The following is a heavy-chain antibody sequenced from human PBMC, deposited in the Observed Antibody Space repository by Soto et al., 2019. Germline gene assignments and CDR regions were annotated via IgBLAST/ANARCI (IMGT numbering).Heavy chain of an antibody. CDR2: ISGDGVSK. V-gene: IGHV3-30*03. CDR1: GFTFSNYG. Sequence: SLRLSCAASGFTFSNYGMHWVRQAPGKGLEWVAVISGDGVSKYYADSVQGRFTISRDNSESVVLLQMNSLRPDDTALYFCARAYYFGSGTSYTLYYWGQGTLVTVSS. J-gene: IGHJ4*02. D-gene: IGHD3-10*01. CDR3: ARAYYFGSGTSYTLYY.